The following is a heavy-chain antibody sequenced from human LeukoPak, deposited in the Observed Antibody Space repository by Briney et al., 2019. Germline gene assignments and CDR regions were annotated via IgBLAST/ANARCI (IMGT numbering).Heavy chain of an antibody. V-gene: IGHV3-53*01. D-gene: IGHD3-10*01. CDR2: IYSGGST. Sequence: GGSLRLSCAASGFTVSSDYMSWVRQAPGKGLEWVSVIYSGGSTYYTDSVKGRFTISRDNSKNTLYLQMNSQRAEDTAVYYCARDRTFYYGSGSYHYYYGMDVWGQGTTVTVSS. J-gene: IGHJ6*02. CDR3: ARDRTFYYGSGSYHYYYGMDV. CDR1: GFTVSSDY.